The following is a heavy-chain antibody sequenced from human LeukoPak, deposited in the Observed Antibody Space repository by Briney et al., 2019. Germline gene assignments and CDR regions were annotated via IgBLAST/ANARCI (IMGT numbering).Heavy chain of an antibody. Sequence: GGSLRLSCAASGFTFSTYWMSWVRQAPGKGLEWVANIKQDGSETYSVDSVKGRFTISRDNAKNSLYLQMNSLRAEDTAVYYCASGGYCSFNNCYSDYWGQGTLVTVSS. CDR2: IKQDGSET. CDR3: ASGGYCSFNNCYSDY. J-gene: IGHJ4*02. D-gene: IGHD2-2*01. V-gene: IGHV3-7*01. CDR1: GFTFSTYW.